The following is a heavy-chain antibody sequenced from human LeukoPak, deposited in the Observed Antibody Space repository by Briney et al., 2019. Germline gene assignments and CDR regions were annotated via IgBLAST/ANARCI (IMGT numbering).Heavy chain of an antibody. Sequence: PGGSLRLSCAASGFTFTNYAMSWVRQAPGKGLEWVSGVSTSGGGTYYADSVKGRFTISRDNSKNTLYLQTNSLRAEDTAVYYCAKDGAVVGTMDAFDMWGQGTLVTVSS. CDR3: AKDGAVVGTMDAFDM. D-gene: IGHD6-19*01. CDR2: VSTSGGGT. J-gene: IGHJ3*02. V-gene: IGHV3-23*01. CDR1: GFTFTNYA.